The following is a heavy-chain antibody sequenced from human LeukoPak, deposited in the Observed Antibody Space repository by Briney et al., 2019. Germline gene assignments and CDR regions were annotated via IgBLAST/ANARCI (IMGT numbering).Heavy chain of an antibody. D-gene: IGHD3-10*01. V-gene: IGHV1-69*13. Sequence: SVTVSFMSSVGTFISFAISWVRQAPGQGLEWMGGINPVFGTANYAQMFQGRVTITADESANTAYMELSRLRSEDTAVYYCARRHNGAWFEVAYFDPWGQGTLVTVSS. CDR2: INPVFGTA. CDR3: ARRHNGAWFEVAYFDP. J-gene: IGHJ5*02. CDR1: VGTFISFA.